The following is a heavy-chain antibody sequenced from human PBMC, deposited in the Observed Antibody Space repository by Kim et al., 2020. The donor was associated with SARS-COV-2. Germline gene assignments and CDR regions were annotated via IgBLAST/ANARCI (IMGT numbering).Heavy chain of an antibody. V-gene: IGHV4-30-2*01. D-gene: IGHD3-10*01. CDR3: ARAGAMVRGGYFDY. Sequence: NPTHKSRVTISVDRSKNQFSRKLSSVTAADTAVYYCARAGAMVRGGYFDYWGQGTLVTVSS. J-gene: IGHJ4*02.